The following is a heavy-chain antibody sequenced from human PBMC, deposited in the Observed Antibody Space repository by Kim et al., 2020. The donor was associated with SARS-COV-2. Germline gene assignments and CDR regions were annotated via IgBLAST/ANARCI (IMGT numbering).Heavy chain of an antibody. D-gene: IGHD6-19*01. CDR3: ARVLGGGIAVGGWFDP. V-gene: IGHV1-69*13. CDR2: IIPIFGTA. CDR1: GGTFSSYA. Sequence: SVKVSCKASGGTFSSYAISWVRQAPGQGLEWMGGIIPIFGTANYAQKFQGRVTITADESTSTAYMELSSLRSEDTAVYYCARVLGGGIAVGGWFDPWGQGTLVTVSS. J-gene: IGHJ5*02.